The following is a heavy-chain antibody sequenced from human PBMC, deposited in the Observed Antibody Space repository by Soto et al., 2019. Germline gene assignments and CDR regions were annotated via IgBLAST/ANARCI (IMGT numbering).Heavy chain of an antibody. CDR1: GFTFGDYA. V-gene: IGHV3-49*03. CDR2: IRSKAYGGTT. D-gene: IGHD3-9*01. Sequence: AGGSLRLSCTASGFTFGDYAMSWFRQAPGKGLEWVGFIRSKAYGGTTEYAASVKGRFTISRDDSKSIAYLQMNSLKTEDTAVYYCTREYDILTGYHILFDYWGQGTLVTVSS. CDR3: TREYDILTGYHILFDY. J-gene: IGHJ4*02.